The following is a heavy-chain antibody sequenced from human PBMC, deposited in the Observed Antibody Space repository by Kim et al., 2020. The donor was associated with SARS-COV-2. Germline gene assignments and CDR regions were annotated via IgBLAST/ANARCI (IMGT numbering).Heavy chain of an antibody. CDR2: INHSGDT. CDR3: ARLMSDSRKYWWFDP. V-gene: IGHV4-34*01. D-gene: IGHD3-22*01. J-gene: IGHJ5*02. CDR1: GGSFSDYY. Sequence: SETLSLTCVVSGGSFSDYYWTWIRQPPGKGLEWIGEINHSGDTNYNPSLRSRVTLTVDASKNQFSLTMDSVTAADTSVYYCARLMSDSRKYWWFDPWGQGDRVTVSS.